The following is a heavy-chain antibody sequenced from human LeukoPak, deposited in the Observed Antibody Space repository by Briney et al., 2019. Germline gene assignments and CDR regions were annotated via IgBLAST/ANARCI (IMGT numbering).Heavy chain of an antibody. CDR1: GGSISTGGYY. D-gene: IGHD3-22*01. CDR2: IYYSGST. J-gene: IGHJ4*02. V-gene: IGHV4-31*03. Sequence: SQTLSLTYTVSGGSISTGGYYWSWIRQHPGKGLEWIAYIYYSGSTYYNPSLKSRVTISVDTSKNQFSLKLSSVTAADTAVYYCARFHTSGYYRHFDFWGQGTLVTVSS. CDR3: ARFHTSGYYRHFDF.